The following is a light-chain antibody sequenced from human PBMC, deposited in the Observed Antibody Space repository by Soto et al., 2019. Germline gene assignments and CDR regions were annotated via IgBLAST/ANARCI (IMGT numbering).Light chain of an antibody. CDR1: SSDVGAYNF. V-gene: IGLV2-14*01. J-gene: IGLJ1*01. CDR2: EVS. CDR3: GSYTSSSTLV. Sequence: QSVLTQPPSASGSPGQSITISCTGTSSDVGAYNFVSWYQQHPGKAPKGIIYEVSKRPSGVPDRFSGSNSGNTASLTISGLQAEDEADYYCGSYTSSSTLVFGTGTKVTVL.